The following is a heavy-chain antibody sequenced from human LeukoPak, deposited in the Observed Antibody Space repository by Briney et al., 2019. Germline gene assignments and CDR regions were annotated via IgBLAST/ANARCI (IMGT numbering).Heavy chain of an antibody. D-gene: IGHD3-10*01. J-gene: IGHJ4*02. CDR2: INHSGST. CDR3: ASARSGSKMYYFDY. Sequence: SETLSLTCTVSGGSISSYYWSWIRQPPGKGLEWIGEINHSGSTNYNPSLKSRVTISVDTSKNQFSLKLSSVTAADTAVYYCASARSGSKMYYFDYWGQGTLVTVSS. CDR1: GGSISSYY. V-gene: IGHV4-34*01.